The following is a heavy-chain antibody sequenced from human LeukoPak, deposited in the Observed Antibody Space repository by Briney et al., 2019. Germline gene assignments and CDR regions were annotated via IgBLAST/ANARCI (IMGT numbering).Heavy chain of an antibody. CDR1: GYTFTRYY. V-gene: IGHV1-46*01. CDR3: ARDALSYDYSWGSYGHLGIDP. Sequence: ASVKVSCKASGYTFTRYYMHWVLQAPGQGLEWMGIINPSGGTTDYAQKFHGRVTMTRDTSTTTVYMELSSLTSEDTAVYYCARDALSYDYSWGSYGHLGIDPWGQGTLVTVSS. CDR2: INPSGGTT. D-gene: IGHD3-16*01. J-gene: IGHJ5*02.